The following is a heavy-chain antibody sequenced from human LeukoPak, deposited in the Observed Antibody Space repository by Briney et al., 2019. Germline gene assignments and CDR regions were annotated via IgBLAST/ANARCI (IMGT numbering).Heavy chain of an antibody. V-gene: IGHV3-23*01. D-gene: IGHD1-26*01. Sequence: GGSLRLSCAASGFTLSSNAMSWLRQAPGKGLEWASAFSGSGGSSYYADPVKVRITTAKDNSKNTLYLQMNSLRAEDTAVYYCAKDGIVGGPSSFDYWGQGTLVTVSS. J-gene: IGHJ4*02. CDR3: AKDGIVGGPSSFDY. CDR2: FSGSGGSS. CDR1: GFTLSSNA.